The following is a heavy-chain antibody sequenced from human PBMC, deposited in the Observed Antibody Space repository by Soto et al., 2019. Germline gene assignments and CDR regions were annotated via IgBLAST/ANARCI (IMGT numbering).Heavy chain of an antibody. CDR2: IYYSGST. CDR3: ARHVGSIGGPAGSIAARRAADAFDI. CDR1: GGSISSSSYY. D-gene: IGHD6-6*01. V-gene: IGHV4-39*01. J-gene: IGHJ3*02. Sequence: QLQLQESGPGLVKPSETLSLTCTVSGGSISSSSYYWGWIRQPPGKGLEWIGSIYYSGSTYYNPSLKGSVNISVDTSKNQFSLKLSSVTAADTAVYYCARHVGSIGGPAGSIAARRAADAFDIWGQGTMVTVSS.